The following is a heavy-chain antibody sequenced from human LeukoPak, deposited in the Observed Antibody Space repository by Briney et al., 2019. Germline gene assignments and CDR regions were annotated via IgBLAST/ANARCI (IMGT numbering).Heavy chain of an antibody. D-gene: IGHD3-9*01. CDR2: ISGDGVST. V-gene: IGHV3-43*02. CDR3: ARSTSSEYDIYHFDY. CDR1: GLPIADFA. Sequence: GGSLRLSCVASGLPIADFAMHWVRQAPGKGLEWVSLISGDGVSTFYADSVKGRFSISRDNSENSLYLEMNSLRAEDTAVYYCARSTSSEYDIYHFDYWGQGTLVTVSS. J-gene: IGHJ4*02.